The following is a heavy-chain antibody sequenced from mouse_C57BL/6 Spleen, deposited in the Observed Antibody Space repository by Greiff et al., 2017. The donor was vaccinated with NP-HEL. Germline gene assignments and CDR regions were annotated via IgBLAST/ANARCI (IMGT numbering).Heavy chain of an antibody. CDR1: GYSFTSYY. V-gene: IGHV1-66*01. CDR2: IYPGSGNT. J-gene: IGHJ2*01. CDR3: ARCPYYSNSYFDY. D-gene: IGHD2-5*01. Sequence: QVQLKESGPELVKPGASVKISCKASGYSFTSYYIHWVKQRLGQGLEWIGWIYPGSGNTKYNGKFKGKATLTADTSSSTAYMQLSSLTSEDSAVYYCARCPYYSNSYFDYWGQGTTLTVSS.